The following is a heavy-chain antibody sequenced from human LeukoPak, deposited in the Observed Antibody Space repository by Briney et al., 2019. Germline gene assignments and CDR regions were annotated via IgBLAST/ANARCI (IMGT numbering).Heavy chain of an antibody. J-gene: IGHJ4*02. CDR3: ARVSSSTSCFDY. CDR1: GFTFSSYW. Sequence: GGSLKLSCAASGFTFSSYWMSWVRQAPGKGLEWVANIKQEGSEKYYVDSVKGRFTISRDNAKNPLYLQMNSLRAEDTAVYYCARVSSSTSCFDYWGQGTLVTVSS. D-gene: IGHD2-2*01. V-gene: IGHV3-7*03. CDR2: IKQEGSEK.